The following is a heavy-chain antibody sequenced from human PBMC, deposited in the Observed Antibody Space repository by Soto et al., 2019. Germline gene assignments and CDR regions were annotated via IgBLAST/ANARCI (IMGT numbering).Heavy chain of an antibody. J-gene: IGHJ4*02. V-gene: IGHV1-18*01. D-gene: IGHD6-19*01. Sequence: QVQLVQSGAEVKKPGASVKVSCKASGYTFTSYGISWVRQAPGQGLEWMGWISAYNGNTNYAQKLQGRVTMTXXTXTNXAYMELRSLRSDDTAVYYCARALRYSSGLIREFDYWGQGTLVTVSS. CDR1: GYTFTSYG. CDR2: ISAYNGNT. CDR3: ARALRYSSGLIREFDY.